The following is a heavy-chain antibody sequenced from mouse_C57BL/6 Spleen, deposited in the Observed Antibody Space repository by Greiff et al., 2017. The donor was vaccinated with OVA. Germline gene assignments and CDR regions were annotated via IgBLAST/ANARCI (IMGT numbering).Heavy chain of an antibody. V-gene: IGHV1-55*01. Sequence: QVQLQQPGAELVKPGASVKMSCKASGYTFTSYWITWVKQRPGQGLEWIGDIYPGSGSTNYNEKFKSKATLTVDTSSSTAYMQLSSLTSEDSAVYYCASGYYGSSYPWYFDVWGKGTTVTVSS. D-gene: IGHD1-1*01. CDR2: IYPGSGST. CDR3: ASGYYGSSYPWYFDV. J-gene: IGHJ1*03. CDR1: GYTFTSYW.